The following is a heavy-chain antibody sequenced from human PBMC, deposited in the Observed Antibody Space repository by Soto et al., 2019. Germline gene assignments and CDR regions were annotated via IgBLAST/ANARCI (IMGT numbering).Heavy chain of an antibody. CDR3: ARDRRDDRGNWFDP. V-gene: IGHV3-33*01. CDR2: IWYDGSHK. J-gene: IGHJ5*02. D-gene: IGHD3-10*01. Sequence: ESGGGVAQPGTSLRLSCAASGFTFSRYGMHWVRQAPGKGLEWVAMIWYDGSHKNYGDSVKGRFTISRDNPKNTLFLLMDSLRVEDTALYYCARDRRDDRGNWFDPWGQGIMVTVSS. CDR1: GFTFSRYG.